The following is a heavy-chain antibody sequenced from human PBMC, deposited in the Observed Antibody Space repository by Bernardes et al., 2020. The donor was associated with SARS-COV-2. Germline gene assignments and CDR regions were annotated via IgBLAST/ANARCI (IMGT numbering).Heavy chain of an antibody. CDR2: ISYDGSNK. V-gene: IGHV3-30-3*01. CDR1: GFTFSSYA. D-gene: IGHD1-26*01. J-gene: IGHJ4*02. Sequence: GGSLRLSCAASGFTFSSYAMHWVRQAPGKGLEWVAVISYDGSNKYYADSVKGRFTISRDNSKNTLYLQMNSLRAEDTAVYYCATPNSLSSGSYAFDYWGQGTLVTVSS. CDR3: ATPNSLSSGSYAFDY.